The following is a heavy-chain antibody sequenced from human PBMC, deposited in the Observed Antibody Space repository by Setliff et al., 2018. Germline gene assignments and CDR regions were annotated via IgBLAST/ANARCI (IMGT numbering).Heavy chain of an antibody. CDR3: LRLVRYCTKIACQATSGDEV. CDR1: GYTFSNYG. Sequence: GASVKVSCKASGYTFSNYGITWVRQAPGQGLEWMGWISAYSGNTKYARTLQGRVTMTTDPSTNMGYLELRDLRSDDTAVYYCLRLVRYCTKIACQATSGDEVWGLGTLVTVSS. V-gene: IGHV1-18*04. CDR2: ISAYSGNT. J-gene: IGHJ4*02. D-gene: IGHD2-8*01.